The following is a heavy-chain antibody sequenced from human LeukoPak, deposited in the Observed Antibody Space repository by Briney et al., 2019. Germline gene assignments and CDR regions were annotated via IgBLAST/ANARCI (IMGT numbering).Heavy chain of an antibody. V-gene: IGHV1-69*05. CDR2: IIPIFGTA. CDR3: ARDRWGVGAFVDY. J-gene: IGHJ4*02. CDR1: GGTFSSYA. D-gene: IGHD1-26*01. Sequence: SVKVSCKASGGTFSSYAISWVRQAPGQGLEWMGGIIPIFGTANYAQKFQGRVTITTDESTSTAYMELSSLRSEDTAVYYCARDRWGVGAFVDYWGQGTLVTVSS.